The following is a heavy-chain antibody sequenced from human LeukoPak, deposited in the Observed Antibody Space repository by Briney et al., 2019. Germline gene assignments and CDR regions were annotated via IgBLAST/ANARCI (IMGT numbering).Heavy chain of an antibody. J-gene: IGHJ4*02. Sequence: PGGSLRLSCAASIFTFSSYAMSWVRQAPGMRLEWVSTIGGSGGGIYYADSVKGRFTISRDNSQSTLYLQMNSLRAEDTAVYYCAKYRGFGDSYDSWGQGTLVTVSS. CDR3: AKYRGFGDSYDS. V-gene: IGHV3-23*01. D-gene: IGHD3-10*01. CDR1: IFTFSSYA. CDR2: IGGSGGGI.